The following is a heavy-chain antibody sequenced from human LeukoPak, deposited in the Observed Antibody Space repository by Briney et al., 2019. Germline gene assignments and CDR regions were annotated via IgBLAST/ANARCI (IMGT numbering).Heavy chain of an antibody. J-gene: IGHJ5*02. CDR1: GYTFTSCG. V-gene: IGHV1-18*01. Sequence: ASVKVSCKASGYTFTSCGISWVRQAPGQGLEWMGWISAYNGNTNYAQKLQGRVTMTTDTSTSTAYMELRSLRSDDTAVYYCARDKGSITMVRGVNYWFDPWGQGTLVTVSS. CDR3: ARDKGSITMVRGVNYWFDP. D-gene: IGHD3-10*01. CDR2: ISAYNGNT.